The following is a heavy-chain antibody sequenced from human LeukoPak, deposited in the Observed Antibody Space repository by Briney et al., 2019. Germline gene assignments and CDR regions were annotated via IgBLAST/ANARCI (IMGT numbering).Heavy chain of an antibody. CDR1: GFTFSSYA. Sequence: GGSLRLSCAASGFTFSSYAMSWVRQAPGKGLEWVSAISGSGGSTYYADSVKGRFTISRDNSKNTLYLQMNSLRAEDTAVYYCAKEPLVQLERRGAFDIWGQGTMVTVSS. CDR2: ISGSGGST. J-gene: IGHJ3*02. D-gene: IGHD1-1*01. V-gene: IGHV3-23*01. CDR3: AKEPLVQLERRGAFDI.